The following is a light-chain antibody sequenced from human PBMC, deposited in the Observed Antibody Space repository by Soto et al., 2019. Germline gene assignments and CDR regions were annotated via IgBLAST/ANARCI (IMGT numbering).Light chain of an antibody. J-gene: IGKJ2*01. CDR3: QQYNNWPYT. V-gene: IGKV3-15*01. CDR2: GAS. CDR1: QNVSSN. Sequence: EIVMTQSPATLSVSPGERAALSCRASQNVSSNFAWYQQKPGQATRLLIYGASTRATGIPARFSGSGSGTEFTLTISSLQSEDFAVYYCQQYNNWPYTFGQRTKLEIK.